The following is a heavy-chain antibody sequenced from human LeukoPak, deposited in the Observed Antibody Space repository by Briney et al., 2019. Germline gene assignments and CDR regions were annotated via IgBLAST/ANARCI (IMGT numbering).Heavy chain of an antibody. CDR3: TTDRGFLEWLSPYYYMDV. D-gene: IGHD3-3*01. J-gene: IGHJ6*03. V-gene: IGHV3-15*01. CDR2: IKSKTDGGTT. Sequence: GGSLRLSCAASGFTFSNAWMSWVRQAPGKGLEWVGRIKSKTDGGTTDYAAPVKGRFTISRDDSKNTLYLQMNSLKTEDTAVYYCTTDRGFLEWLSPYYYMDVWGKGTTVTVSS. CDR1: GFTFSNAW.